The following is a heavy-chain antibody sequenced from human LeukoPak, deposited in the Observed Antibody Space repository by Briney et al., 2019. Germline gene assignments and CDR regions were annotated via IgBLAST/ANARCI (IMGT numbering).Heavy chain of an antibody. Sequence: PGGSLRLSCAASGFTFSSYAMHWVRQAPGKGLEWVAVISYDGSNKYYADSVKGRFTISGDNSKNTLYQQMNSLRAEDTAVYYCARGPYYYDSSGYYPFDYWGQGTLVTVSS. CDR3: ARGPYYYDSSGYYPFDY. CDR1: GFTFSSYA. CDR2: ISYDGSNK. D-gene: IGHD3-22*01. J-gene: IGHJ4*02. V-gene: IGHV3-30-3*01.